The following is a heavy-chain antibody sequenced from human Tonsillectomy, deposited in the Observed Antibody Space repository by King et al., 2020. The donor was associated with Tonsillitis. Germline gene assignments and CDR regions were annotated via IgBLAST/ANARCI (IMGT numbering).Heavy chain of an antibody. D-gene: IGHD3-9*01. V-gene: IGHV3-23*01. CDR3: AKGQLTGDYDTYFDY. CDR1: GFTFRSYT. Sequence: QLQESGGAWIQPGGSLRLSCAASGFTFRSYTMTWVRQAPGKGLEWISALTDSGSRTFYADSVRGRFIISRDNSKNTLFLQMNSLRAEDTAVYYCAKGQLTGDYDTYFDYWGKGTLVTVSS. J-gene: IGHJ4*02. CDR2: LTDSGSRT.